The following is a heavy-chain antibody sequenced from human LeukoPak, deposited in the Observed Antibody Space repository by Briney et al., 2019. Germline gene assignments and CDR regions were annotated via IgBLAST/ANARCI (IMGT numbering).Heavy chain of an antibody. V-gene: IGHV5-51*01. CDR2: TYPGDSNT. CDR1: GYSFTNNW. D-gene: IGHD2-15*01. J-gene: IGHJ5*02. Sequence: GESLKISCKGSGYSFTNNWIGWVRQMPGKGLEWMGITYPGDSNTRYSPSFQGQVTISADKSISSAYLQWSSLKASDTAMYYCVISSACSSGTCYPNWFDPWGQGTLVTVSS. CDR3: VISSACSSGTCYPNWFDP.